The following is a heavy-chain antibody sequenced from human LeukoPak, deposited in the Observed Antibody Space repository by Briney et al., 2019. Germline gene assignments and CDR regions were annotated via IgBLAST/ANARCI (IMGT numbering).Heavy chain of an antibody. D-gene: IGHD3-22*01. CDR3: ARGSADNYYDTSGYYYPGAYFDS. CDR1: GFTFSSYS. J-gene: IGHJ4*02. V-gene: IGHV3-21*01. Sequence: PGGSLRLSCAATGFTFSSYSLNWVRQAPGKGLEWVSSISSRRTYIYYADSVKGRFTISRDNAKNSVYLQMSSLRAEDTAVYYCARGSADNYYDTSGYYYPGAYFDSWGQGTLATVSS. CDR2: ISSRRTYI.